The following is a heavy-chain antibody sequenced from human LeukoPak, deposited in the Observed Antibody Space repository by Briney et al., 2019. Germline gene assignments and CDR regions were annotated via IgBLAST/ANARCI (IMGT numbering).Heavy chain of an antibody. CDR1: GLTFSRHN. CDR3: ASGTVGNYALDY. V-gene: IGHV3-21*01. J-gene: IGHJ4*02. Sequence: GGSLRLSCAASGLTFSRHNMDWVRQAPGKGLEWVSSIGTSSNNIYYTDSVKGRFTISRDNAKNSLYLQVDSLRVEDTAVYFCASGTVGNYALDYWGQGTLVTVSS. D-gene: IGHD1-7*01. CDR2: IGTSSNNI.